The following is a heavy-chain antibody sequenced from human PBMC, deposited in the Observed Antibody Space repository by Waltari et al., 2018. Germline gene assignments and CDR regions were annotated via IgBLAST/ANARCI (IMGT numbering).Heavy chain of an antibody. CDR2: IYYSGST. V-gene: IGHV4-39*07. CDR1: GGSISSSSYY. D-gene: IGHD6-13*01. CDR3: ANSPGIAAAGPPS. J-gene: IGHJ4*02. Sequence: QLQLQESGPGLVKPSETLSLTCTVSGGSISSSSYYWGWIRQPPGKGLEWIGSIYYSGSTYYNPSLKLRVTRSVDTSKNQFSLKLGSVTAADTAVYYCANSPGIAAAGPPSWGQGTLVTVSS.